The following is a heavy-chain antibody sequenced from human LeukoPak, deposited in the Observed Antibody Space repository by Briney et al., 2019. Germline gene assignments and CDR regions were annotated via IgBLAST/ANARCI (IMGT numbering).Heavy chain of an antibody. D-gene: IGHD4-23*01. CDR3: AKDLTTVVTPGWFDP. J-gene: IGHJ5*02. CDR1: GFIFSSYA. V-gene: IGHV3-23*01. Sequence: GGSLRLSCAASGFIFSSYAMSWVRQAAGKGLEWVSGISGSGGSTYYGDSVQGRFTISRDNSRNTLSLQMSSLRAEDTAVYYCAKDLTTVVTPGWFDPWGQGTLVTVSS. CDR2: ISGSGGST.